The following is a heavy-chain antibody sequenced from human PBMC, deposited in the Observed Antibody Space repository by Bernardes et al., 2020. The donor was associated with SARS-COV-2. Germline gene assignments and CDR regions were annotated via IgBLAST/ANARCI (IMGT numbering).Heavy chain of an antibody. CDR2: ISYDGSNK. CDR1: GFTFSSYG. CDR3: AKDLAVVTRADYGMDV. Sequence: GWSLILSCAASGFTFSSYGMHWVRQAPGKGLEWVAVISYDGSNKYYADSVKGRFTISRDNSKNTLYLQMNSLRAEDTAVYYCAKDLAVVTRADYGMDVWGQGTTVTVSS. D-gene: IGHD2-21*01. V-gene: IGHV3-30*18. J-gene: IGHJ6*02.